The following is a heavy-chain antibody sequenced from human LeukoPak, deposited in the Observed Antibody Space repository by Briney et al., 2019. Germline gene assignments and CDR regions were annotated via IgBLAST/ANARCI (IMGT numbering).Heavy chain of an antibody. J-gene: IGHJ6*02. V-gene: IGHV3-33*08. CDR3: ARDGYYDFWSGYRNPDYYYYGMDV. CDR2: IWYDGSNK. Sequence: GGSLRLSCVASGFTFGSHGMHWVRQAPGKGLEWVAVIWYDGSNKYYADSVKGRFTISRDNSKNTLYLQMNSLRAEDTAVYYCARDGYYDFWSGYRNPDYYYYGMDVWGQGTTVTVSS. D-gene: IGHD3-3*01. CDR1: GFTFGSHG.